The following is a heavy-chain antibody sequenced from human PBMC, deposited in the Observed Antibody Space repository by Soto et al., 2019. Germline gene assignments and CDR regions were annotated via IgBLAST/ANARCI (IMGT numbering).Heavy chain of an antibody. V-gene: IGHV3-23*01. J-gene: IGHJ6*02. CDR2: ISASGGRT. CDR1: GFTFSSYV. CDR3: AKGLRPYYHYAMDV. Sequence: EVQVLESGGGLVQPGGSLRLSCAASGFTFSSYVMNWVRQAPGKGLEWVLDISASGGRTDYADSVTGRFTIPRDNSKNTVYLQMDSLRAEDTAVYYCAKGLRPYYHYAMDVWGQGTTVTFSS.